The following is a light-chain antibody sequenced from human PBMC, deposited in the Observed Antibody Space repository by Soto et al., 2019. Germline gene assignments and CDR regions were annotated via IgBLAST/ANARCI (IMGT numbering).Light chain of an antibody. V-gene: IGLV2-14*01. J-gene: IGLJ2*01. Sequence: QSVLTQPASVSGSPGQSITISCTGTSSDVGAYNYVSWYQQYPGKAPKLMIYEVSNRPSGVSNRFSGSKSGNTASLTISGLQAEDEADYYCSSYTSSSPLGFGGGTKVTVL. CDR2: EVS. CDR1: SSDVGAYNY. CDR3: SSYTSSSPLG.